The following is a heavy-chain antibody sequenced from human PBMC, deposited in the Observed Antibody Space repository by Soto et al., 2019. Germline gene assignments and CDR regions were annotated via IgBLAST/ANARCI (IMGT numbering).Heavy chain of an antibody. V-gene: IGHV3-21*01. CDR2: ISSISSFI. Sequence: EVQLVESGGGLVKPGGSLRLSCAASGFSLSDYNMNWIRQAPGKGLEWVASISSISSFIHYAESMKGRFTISRDNAKNSLYLQMNSLSAEDTAVYYCAGSSDDGRDNWGQGTLVTVSS. CDR3: AGSSDDGRDN. CDR1: GFSLSDYN. D-gene: IGHD1-26*01. J-gene: IGHJ4*02.